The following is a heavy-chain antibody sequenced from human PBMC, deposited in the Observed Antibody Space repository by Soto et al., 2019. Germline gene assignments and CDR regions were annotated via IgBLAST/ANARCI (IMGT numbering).Heavy chain of an antibody. CDR3: AKEGVAVAGRARDGTQYYFDY. D-gene: IGHD6-19*01. J-gene: IGHJ4*02. Sequence: GGSLRLSCAASGFTFSSYAMSWVRQAPGKGLGWVSAISGSGGSTYYADSVKGRFTISRDNSKNTLYLQMNSLRAEDTAVYDCAKEGVAVAGRARDGTQYYFDYWGQGTLVTVSS. CDR1: GFTFSSYA. CDR2: ISGSGGST. V-gene: IGHV3-23*01.